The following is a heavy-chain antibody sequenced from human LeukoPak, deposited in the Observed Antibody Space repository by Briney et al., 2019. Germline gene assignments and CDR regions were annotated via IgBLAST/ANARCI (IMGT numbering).Heavy chain of an antibody. CDR3: ASGYCSGGSCYSSSLGY. V-gene: IGHV3-74*01. D-gene: IGHD2-15*01. CDR1: GFTFSTYS. J-gene: IGHJ4*02. Sequence: GGSLRLSCAASGFTFSTYSMHWVRQAPGKGLAWVSRIHSDGSSTTYADSVKGRFTISRDNAKNTLYLQMNSLRAEDTAVYYCASGYCSGGSCYSSSLGYWGQGTLVTVSS. CDR2: IHSDGSST.